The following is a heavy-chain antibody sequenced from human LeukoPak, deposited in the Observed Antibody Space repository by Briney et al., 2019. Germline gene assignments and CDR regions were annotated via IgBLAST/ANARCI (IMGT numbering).Heavy chain of an antibody. CDR2: MNPNSGNT. CDR3: AREGEDTAMAPDY. V-gene: IGHV1-8*03. Sequence: GASVKVSCKASGYTFASYDINWVRQATGQGLEWMGWMNPNSGNTGYAQKFWGRVTITMNTSISTAYMELSSLRSEDTAVYYCAREGEDTAMAPDYWGQGTLVTVSS. J-gene: IGHJ4*02. D-gene: IGHD5-18*01. CDR1: GYTFASYD.